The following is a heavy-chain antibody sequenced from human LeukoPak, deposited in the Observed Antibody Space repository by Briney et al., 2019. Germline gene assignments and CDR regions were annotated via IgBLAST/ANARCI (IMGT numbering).Heavy chain of an antibody. V-gene: IGHV3-30-3*01. J-gene: IGHJ3*02. CDR1: GFTFSSYA. D-gene: IGHD6-13*01. CDR3: ARGAASSWYSKGAFDI. Sequence: GGSLRLSCAASGFTFSSYAMHWVRQAPGKGLEWVAVISYDGSNKYYADSVKGRFTISRDNSKNALYLQMNSLRAEDTAVYYCARGAASSWYSKGAFDIWGQGTMVTVSS. CDR2: ISYDGSNK.